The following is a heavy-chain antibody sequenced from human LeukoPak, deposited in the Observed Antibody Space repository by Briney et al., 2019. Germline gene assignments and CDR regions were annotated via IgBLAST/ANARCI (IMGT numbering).Heavy chain of an antibody. CDR1: GGSISSSSYY. CDR3: ARADSSGYVFNYYMDV. Sequence: PSETLSLTCTVSGGSISSSSYYWGWIRQPPGKGLEWIGSIYSSGSTYYNPSLKSRVTISVDTSKNQFSLKLSSVTAADTAVYYCARADSSGYVFNYYMDVWGKGTTVTVSS. D-gene: IGHD3-22*01. V-gene: IGHV4-39*07. J-gene: IGHJ6*03. CDR2: IYSSGST.